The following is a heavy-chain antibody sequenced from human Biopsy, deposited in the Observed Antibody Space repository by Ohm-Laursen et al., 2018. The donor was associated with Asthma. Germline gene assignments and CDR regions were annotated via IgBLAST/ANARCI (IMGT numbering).Heavy chain of an antibody. CDR1: GGTFGNYA. V-gene: IGHV1-69*06. J-gene: IGHJ6*02. Sequence: SSVTVSCNASGGTFGNYAISWVRQAPGLGLEWMGGISPVFGSTNIAQKFQGRVTISADIFTKTAYLEVSSLRSDDTAVYYCASPSSSREILYYYYNMDIWGQGTTVTV. CDR3: ASPSSSREILYYYYNMDI. CDR2: ISPVFGST. D-gene: IGHD6-13*01.